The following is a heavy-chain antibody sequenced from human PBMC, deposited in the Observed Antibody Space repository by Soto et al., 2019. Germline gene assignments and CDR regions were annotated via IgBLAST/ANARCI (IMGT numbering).Heavy chain of an antibody. CDR1: GFTFSDYY. Sequence: GESLKISCAASGFTFSDYYMSWIRQAPGKGLEWVSYISSSGSTIYYADSVKGRFTISRDNAKNSLYLQMNSLRAEDTAVYYCARVYNSYYDILTGYYSDYWGQGTLVTVSS. J-gene: IGHJ4*02. CDR3: ARVYNSYYDILTGYYSDY. D-gene: IGHD3-9*01. V-gene: IGHV3-11*01. CDR2: ISSSGSTI.